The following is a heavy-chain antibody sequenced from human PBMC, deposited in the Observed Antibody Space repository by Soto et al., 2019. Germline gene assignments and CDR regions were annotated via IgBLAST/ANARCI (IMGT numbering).Heavy chain of an antibody. CDR3: ARVPGGSGWVDAFDI. CDR2: IWYDGSNK. D-gene: IGHD6-19*01. Sequence: QVQLVESGGGVVQPGRSLRLSCAASGFTFSSYGMHWVRQAPGKGLEWVAVIWYDGSNKYYADSVKGRFTISRDNSKNTLYLQMNSLRAEDTAVYYCARVPGGSGWVDAFDIWGQGTMVTVSS. CDR1: GFTFSSYG. V-gene: IGHV3-33*01. J-gene: IGHJ3*02.